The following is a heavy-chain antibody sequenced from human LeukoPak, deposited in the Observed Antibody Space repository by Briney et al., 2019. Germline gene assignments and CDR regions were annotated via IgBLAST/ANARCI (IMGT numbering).Heavy chain of an antibody. V-gene: IGHV4-39*01. D-gene: IGHD6-13*01. Sequence: SETLSLTCTVSGGSISSSSYYWGWIRQPPGKGVEWIGSIYYSGSTFYNPSLKSRVTISVDTSKNQFSLKLSSVTAADTAVYYCARCVGSSPIRIYYYYYMDVWGKGTTVTVSS. CDR1: GGSISSSSYY. CDR3: ARCVGSSPIRIYYYYYMDV. J-gene: IGHJ6*03. CDR2: IYYSGST.